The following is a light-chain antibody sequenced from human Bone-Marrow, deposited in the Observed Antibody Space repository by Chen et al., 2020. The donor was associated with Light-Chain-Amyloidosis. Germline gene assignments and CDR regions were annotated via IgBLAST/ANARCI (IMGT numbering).Light chain of an antibody. CDR1: HTIGNW. V-gene: IGKV1-5*03. Sequence: DIQMTQSPSTLSATVGARGAITCRASHTIGNWLAWYQQKPGKAPKLMIYKASHLESGVPSRFSGSGSGTEFTLTISSLQPDDLGTYYCQQYNTYPLSFGGGSKVEIK. J-gene: IGKJ4*01. CDR3: QQYNTYPLS. CDR2: KAS.